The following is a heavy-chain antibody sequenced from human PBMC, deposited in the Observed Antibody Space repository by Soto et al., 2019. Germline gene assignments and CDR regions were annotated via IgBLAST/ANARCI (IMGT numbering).Heavy chain of an antibody. V-gene: IGHV4-59*01. J-gene: IGHJ4*01. CDR1: GGSMRNVY. D-gene: IGHD2-15*01. Sequence: PSETLSLTCTVSGGSMRNVYWSWIRQPPGKRLEWIGLIFHSGNAKYNPSLKSRVTISIDTSKSQFSLSLHSVTAADTAVYFCARAHAPTLPFDYWGLGTLVTVSS. CDR3: ARAHAPTLPFDY. CDR2: IFHSGNA.